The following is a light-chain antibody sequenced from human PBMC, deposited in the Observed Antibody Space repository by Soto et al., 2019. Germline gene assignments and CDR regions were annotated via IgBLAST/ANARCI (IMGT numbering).Light chain of an antibody. Sequence: EIVLTQSPGTLSLSPGERATLSCRASQTVANNYLAWYQQKPGQAPRLLIDDASNRAPGVPDRFSGTGSGTDFTLTTSRLEPEDFAVYYCHQCATSPLTFGGGTKVEI. J-gene: IGKJ4*01. V-gene: IGKV3-20*01. CDR1: QTVANNY. CDR3: HQCATSPLT. CDR2: DAS.